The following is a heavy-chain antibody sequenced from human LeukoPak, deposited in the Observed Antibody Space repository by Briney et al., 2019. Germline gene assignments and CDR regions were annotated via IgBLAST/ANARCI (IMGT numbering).Heavy chain of an antibody. Sequence: GGSLRLSCAASGFTFSSYEMNWVRQAPGKGLEWVSYISSSGSTIYYADSVKGRFTISRDNAKNSLYLQMNSLRAEDTAVYYCARDGSEYYYDSSGYYYWGQGTLVTVSS. CDR2: ISSSGSTI. CDR1: GFTFSSYE. D-gene: IGHD3-22*01. J-gene: IGHJ4*02. CDR3: ARDGSEYYYDSSGYYY. V-gene: IGHV3-48*03.